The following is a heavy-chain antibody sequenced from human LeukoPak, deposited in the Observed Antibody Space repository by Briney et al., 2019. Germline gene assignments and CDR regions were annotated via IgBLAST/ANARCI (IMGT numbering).Heavy chain of an antibody. D-gene: IGHD3-9*01. CDR3: AKGFLYDILTGYLDY. V-gene: IGHV3-30*18. CDR2: ISYDGSNK. J-gene: IGHJ4*02. CDR1: GFTFSDYY. Sequence: GGSLRLSCAASGFTFSDYYMSWIRQAPGKGLEWVAVISYDGSNKYYADSVKGRFTISRDNSKNTLYLQMNSLRAEDTAVYYCAKGFLYDILTGYLDYWGQGTLVTVSS.